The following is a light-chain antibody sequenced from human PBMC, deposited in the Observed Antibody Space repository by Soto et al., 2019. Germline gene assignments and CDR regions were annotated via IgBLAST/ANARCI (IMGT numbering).Light chain of an antibody. CDR1: TSNIGTNY. CDR2: GNN. J-gene: IGLJ3*02. Sequence: QLVLTQPPSASGTPGQTVTISSSGGTSNIGTNYVSWYQHLPGTAPKLLIYGNNQRPSGVPDRFSGSKSGTSASLAISGLRSVDEADYYCAVWDDSLSGVVFGGGTKLTVL. V-gene: IGLV1-47*01. CDR3: AVWDDSLSGVV.